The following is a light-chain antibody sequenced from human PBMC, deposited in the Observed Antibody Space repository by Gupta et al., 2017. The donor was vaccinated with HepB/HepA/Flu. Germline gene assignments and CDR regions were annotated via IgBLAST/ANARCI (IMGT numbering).Light chain of an antibody. Sequence: DIQMTQSPSTLSASVGDRVTITCRASQSIGSWLAWYQQKPGKAPTLLTYKTSTLGSGVPSRFSGSGSGTEFTLTIISLQPEDLATYYCQQYNRDPWTFGQGTKVDIK. CDR3: QQYNRDPWT. CDR1: QSIGSW. CDR2: KTS. V-gene: IGKV1-5*03. J-gene: IGKJ1*01.